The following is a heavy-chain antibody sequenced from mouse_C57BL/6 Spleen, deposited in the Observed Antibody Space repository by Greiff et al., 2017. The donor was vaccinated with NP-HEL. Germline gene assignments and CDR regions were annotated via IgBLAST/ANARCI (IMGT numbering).Heavy chain of an antibody. J-gene: IGHJ3*01. Sequence: EVNLVESGGGLVKPGGSLKLSCAASGFTFSSYAMSWVRQTPEKRLEWVATISDGGSYTYYPDNVKGRFTISRDNAKNNLYLQMSHLKSEDTAMYYCAREGRRFAYWGQGTLVTVSA. CDR1: GFTFSSYA. CDR3: AREGRRFAY. CDR2: ISDGGSYT. V-gene: IGHV5-4*01.